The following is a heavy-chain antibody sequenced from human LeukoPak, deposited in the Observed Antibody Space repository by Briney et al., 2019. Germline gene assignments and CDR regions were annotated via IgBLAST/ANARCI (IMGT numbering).Heavy chain of an antibody. J-gene: IGHJ4*02. CDR2: IYYSGST. V-gene: IGHV4-31*03. CDR3: ARSASGSSGVLDY. Sequence: PSQTLSLTCTVSGGSISSGGYYWSWIRQHPGKGLEWIGYIYYSGSTYYNPSLKSRVTISVDTSKNKFSLKLSSVTAADTAVYYCARSASGSSGVLDYWGQGTLVTVSS. CDR1: GGSISSGGYY. D-gene: IGHD2-15*01.